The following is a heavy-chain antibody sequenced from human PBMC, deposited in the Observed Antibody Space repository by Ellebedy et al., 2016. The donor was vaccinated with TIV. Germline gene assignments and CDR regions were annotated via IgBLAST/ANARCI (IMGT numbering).Heavy chain of an antibody. D-gene: IGHD3-10*01. V-gene: IGHV3-74*01. CDR3: SRDVHDGSADY. J-gene: IGHJ4*02. CDR1: GLTFTNFG. Sequence: PGGSLRLSCVASGLTFTNFGTHWVRKAPGKGLVWVSRSSPDGTYTDYADAVMGRFTLSRDNSKNTRYLQMNSLRAEDTAVYYCSRDVHDGSADYWGQGTLVSVSS. CDR2: SSPDGTYT.